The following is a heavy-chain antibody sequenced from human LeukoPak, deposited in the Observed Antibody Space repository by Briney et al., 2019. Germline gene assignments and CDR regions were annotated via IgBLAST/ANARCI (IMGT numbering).Heavy chain of an antibody. CDR3: AKDSSGWPNINWFDP. J-gene: IGHJ5*02. CDR1: GFTFTSYW. D-gene: IGHD6-19*01. CDR2: IKQDGSEK. V-gene: IGHV3-7*03. Sequence: GGSLRLSCAASGFTFTSYWMSWVRQAPGRGLEWVANIKQDGSEKYYVDSVKGRFTISRDNSKNTLYLQMNSLRAEDTAVYYCAKDSSGWPNINWFDPWGQGTLVTVSS.